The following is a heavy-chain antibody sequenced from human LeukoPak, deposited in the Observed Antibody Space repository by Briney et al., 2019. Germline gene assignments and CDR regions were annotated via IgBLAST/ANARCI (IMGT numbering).Heavy chain of an antibody. CDR3: ARVSHSSGWYPFDY. D-gene: IGHD6-19*01. CDR2: INAGNGNT. Sequence: ASVKVSCKASGYTFTSYAMHWVRQAPGQRLEWMGWINAGNGNTKYSQKFQGRVTITRDTSASTVYMELSSLRSEDTAVYYCARVSHSSGWYPFDYWGQGTLVTVSS. CDR1: GYTFTSYA. V-gene: IGHV1-3*01. J-gene: IGHJ4*02.